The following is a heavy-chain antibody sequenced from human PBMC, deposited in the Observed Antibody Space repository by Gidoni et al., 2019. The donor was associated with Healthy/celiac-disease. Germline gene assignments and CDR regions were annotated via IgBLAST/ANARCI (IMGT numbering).Heavy chain of an antibody. CDR2: ISYDGSNK. V-gene: IGHV3-30-3*01. CDR3: ANIVVVPADPFDY. CDR1: GFTFSSYA. Sequence: QVQLVESGGGVVQPGRSLRLSCAASGFTFSSYAMHWVRQAPGKGLEWVAVISYDGSNKSYADSVKGRFTISRDNSKNTLYLQMNSLRAEDTAVYYCANIVVVPADPFDYWGQGTLVTVSS. D-gene: IGHD2-2*01. J-gene: IGHJ4*02.